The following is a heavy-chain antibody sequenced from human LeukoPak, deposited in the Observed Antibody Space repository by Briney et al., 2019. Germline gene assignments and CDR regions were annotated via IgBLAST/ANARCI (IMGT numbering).Heavy chain of an antibody. J-gene: IGHJ6*03. CDR2: INPSGGT. Sequence: GASVKVSCKASGYTFSIYNMHWVRQAPGQGLEWMGIINPSGGTSYAQKLQGRITMTRDTSTSTLLMELSSLRSEDTAVYYCAKDFKFLEWLYYYYMDVWGKGTTVTVSS. D-gene: IGHD3-3*01. V-gene: IGHV1-46*01. CDR3: AKDFKFLEWLYYYYMDV. CDR1: GYTFSIYN.